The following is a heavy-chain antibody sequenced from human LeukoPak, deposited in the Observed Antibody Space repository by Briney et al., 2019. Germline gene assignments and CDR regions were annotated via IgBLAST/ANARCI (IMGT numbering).Heavy chain of an antibody. J-gene: IGHJ4*02. CDR1: GLILSTYW. Sequence: SGGSLRLSCAASGLILSTYWMSWVRQAPGKGLEWVANINQDGSEKYYLDSVKGRFTISSDNAKNSLFLQMNSLRAEDTAVYYCARDLFDYWGQGTLVTVPS. CDR2: INQDGSEK. CDR3: ARDLFDY. V-gene: IGHV3-7*01.